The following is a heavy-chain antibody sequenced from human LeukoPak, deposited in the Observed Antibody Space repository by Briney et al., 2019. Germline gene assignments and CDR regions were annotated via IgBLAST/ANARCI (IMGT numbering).Heavy chain of an antibody. V-gene: IGHV4-39*07. D-gene: IGHD1-7*01. CDR1: GGSISSSSYY. CDR3: ARGPVGGTTYNDGDAFDI. J-gene: IGHJ3*02. Sequence: SETLSLTCTVSGGSISSSSYYWGWIRQPRGKGLEWIGSIYYSGSTYYNPSLKSRVTISVDTSKNQFSLKLSSVTAADTAVYYCARGPVGGTTYNDGDAFDIWGQGTMVTVSS. CDR2: IYYSGST.